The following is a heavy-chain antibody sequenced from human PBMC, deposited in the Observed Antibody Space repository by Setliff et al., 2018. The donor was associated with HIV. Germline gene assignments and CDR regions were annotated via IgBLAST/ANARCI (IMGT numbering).Heavy chain of an antibody. D-gene: IGHD3-16*02. CDR3: ARVGYQNWFDP. CDR1: GFSLSTSGVG. V-gene: IGHV4-30-4*08. Sequence: SGPTLVNPTQTLTLTCTFSGFSLSTSGVGVGWIRQPPGKGLEWIGYIYYSGSTYYNPSLKSRVTISVDTSKNQFSLKLSSVTAADTAVYYCARVGYQNWFDPWGQGTLVTVSS. J-gene: IGHJ5*02. CDR2: IYYSGST.